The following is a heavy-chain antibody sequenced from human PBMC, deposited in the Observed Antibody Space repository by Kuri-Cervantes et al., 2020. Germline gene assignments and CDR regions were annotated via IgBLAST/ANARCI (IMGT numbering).Heavy chain of an antibody. CDR3: ARVVCSSWDFDY. CDR1: GYTFTSYC. V-gene: IGHV1-46*01. D-gene: IGHD2-2*01. CDR2: INPSGGST. J-gene: IGHJ4*02. Sequence: ASVKVSCKASGYTFTSYCMHWVRQVPGQGLEWMGMINPSGGSTSYAQKFQGRVTMTRDTSANTVYMELSSLRSEDTAIYYCARVVCSSWDFDYWGQGTLVTVSS.